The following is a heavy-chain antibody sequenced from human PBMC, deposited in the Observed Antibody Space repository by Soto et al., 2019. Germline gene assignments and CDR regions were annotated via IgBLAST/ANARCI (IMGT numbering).Heavy chain of an antibody. CDR1: GGSISSSSYY. CDR3: ARHFVVPAARSLGWFDP. CDR2: IYYSGST. V-gene: IGHV4-39*01. D-gene: IGHD2-2*01. Sequence: QLQLQESGPGLVKPSETLSLTCTVSGGSISSSSYYWGWIRQPPGKGLEWIGSIYYSGSTYYNPSLKSRVTISVDTSKNQFSLKLSSVTAADTAVYYCARHFVVPAARSLGWFDPWGQGTLVTVSS. J-gene: IGHJ5*02.